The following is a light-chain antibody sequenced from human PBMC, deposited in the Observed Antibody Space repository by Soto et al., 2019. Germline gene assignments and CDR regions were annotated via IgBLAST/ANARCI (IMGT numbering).Light chain of an antibody. CDR2: GAS. V-gene: IGKV3D-20*02. CDR1: QSVSSSY. J-gene: IGKJ5*01. CDR3: QQRSNWPGIT. Sequence: EIVLTQSPGTLSLSPGERATLSCRASQSVSSSYLAWYQQKPGQAPRLLIYGASSRATGIPDRFSGSGSGTDFTLTISSLEPEDFAVYYCQQRSNWPGITFGQGTRLETK.